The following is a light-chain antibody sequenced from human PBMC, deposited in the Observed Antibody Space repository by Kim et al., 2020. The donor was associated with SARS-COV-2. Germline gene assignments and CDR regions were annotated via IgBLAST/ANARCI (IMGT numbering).Light chain of an antibody. CDR3: QQYDTYPWT. CDR1: QYITRR. V-gene: IGKV1-5*03. CDR2: KAS. J-gene: IGKJ1*01. Sequence: ASVGDRVTITCRASQYITRRLAWYQQKPGKAPKVLISKASTLESGVPSTFSGSGSGTDFTLTISSLQPDEFATYYCQQYDTYPWTFGQGTKVEIK.